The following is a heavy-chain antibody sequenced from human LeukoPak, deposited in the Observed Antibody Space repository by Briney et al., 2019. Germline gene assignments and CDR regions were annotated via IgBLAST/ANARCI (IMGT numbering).Heavy chain of an antibody. CDR1: GVTFSRYS. CDR2: ISSSSSYI. CDR3: ARDLSDGYNEGAFDI. Sequence: GGSLRLSCAPSGVTFSRYSMKLVRQAPGKGLEWVSSISSSSSYIYYADSVKGRFTISRDNAKNSLYLQMNSLRAEDTAVYYCARDLSDGYNEGAFDIWGQGTMVTVSS. D-gene: IGHD5-24*01. V-gene: IGHV3-21*01. J-gene: IGHJ3*02.